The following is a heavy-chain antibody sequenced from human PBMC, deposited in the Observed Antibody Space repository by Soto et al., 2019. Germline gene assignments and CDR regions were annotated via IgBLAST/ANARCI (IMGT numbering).Heavy chain of an antibody. V-gene: IGHV3-73*01. D-gene: IGHD4-17*01. Sequence: PGGSLRLSCAASGFTFGAPALQWVRQASGKGLEWLGRIGSKGETYATAYAASVKGRFTISRDDSKNTAYLQMNSLKTEDTAVYYCTTYTVTTNDYWGQGTLVTVSS. J-gene: IGHJ4*02. CDR2: IGSKGETYAT. CDR1: GFTFGAPA. CDR3: TTYTVTTNDY.